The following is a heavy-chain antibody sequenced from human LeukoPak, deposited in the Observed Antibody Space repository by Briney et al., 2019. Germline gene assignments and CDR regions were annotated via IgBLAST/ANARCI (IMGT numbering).Heavy chain of an antibody. Sequence: SVKVSCKASGYTFTSYGISWVRQAPGQGLEWMGRIIPILGTANYAQKFQGRVTITTDESTSTAYMELSSLRSEDTAVYYCARDKAVTTGNWFDPWGQGTLVTVSS. D-gene: IGHD1-14*01. CDR1: GYTFTSYG. J-gene: IGHJ5*02. CDR2: IIPILGTA. CDR3: ARDKAVTTGNWFDP. V-gene: IGHV1-69*11.